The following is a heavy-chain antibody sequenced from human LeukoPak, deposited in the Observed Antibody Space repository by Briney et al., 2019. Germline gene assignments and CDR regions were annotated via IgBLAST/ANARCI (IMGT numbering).Heavy chain of an antibody. CDR2: IYPGGSDT. J-gene: IGHJ4*02. D-gene: IGHD3-22*01. CDR1: GYSFTSYW. V-gene: IGHV5-51*01. Sequence: GESLKISCKGSGYSFTSYWIGWVRQMPGKGLEWMGIIYPGGSDTRYSPSFQGQVTISADKSISTAYLQWSSLKASDTAMYYCARPRWDDSSGYYYVGYWGQGTLVTVSS. CDR3: ARPRWDDSSGYYYVGY.